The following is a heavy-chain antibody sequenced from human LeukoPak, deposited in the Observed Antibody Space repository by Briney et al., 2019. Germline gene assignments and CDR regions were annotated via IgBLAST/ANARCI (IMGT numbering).Heavy chain of an antibody. D-gene: IGHD3-3*01. CDR2: ISYDGSNK. J-gene: IGHJ6*03. Sequence: QTGGSLRLSCAASGFTFSSYAMHWVRQAPGKGLEWVAVISYDGSNKYYADSVKGRFTISRDNAKNSLYLQMNSLRAEDTAVYYCARDSPDYYDFWSGYGYYYYYMDVWGKGTTVTVSS. CDR1: GFTFSSYA. CDR3: ARDSPDYYDFWSGYGYYYYYMDV. V-gene: IGHV3-30-3*01.